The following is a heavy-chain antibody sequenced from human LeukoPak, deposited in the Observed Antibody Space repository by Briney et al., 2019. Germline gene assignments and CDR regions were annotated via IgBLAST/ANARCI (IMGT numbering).Heavy chain of an antibody. CDR3: AREPLFGVPGVAAPLDY. D-gene: IGHD6-6*01. CDR2: IYSGGST. Sequence: GGSLRLSCAASGFTVSSNYMSWVRQAPGKWLEWVSVIYSGGSTYYADSVKGRFTISRDNSKNTLYLQMNSLRAEDTAVYYCAREPLFGVPGVAAPLDYWGQGTLVTVSS. J-gene: IGHJ4*02. CDR1: GFTVSSNY. V-gene: IGHV3-66*01.